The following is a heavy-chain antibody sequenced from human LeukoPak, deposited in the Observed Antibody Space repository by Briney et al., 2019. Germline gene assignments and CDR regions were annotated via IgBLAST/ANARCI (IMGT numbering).Heavy chain of an antibody. CDR2: INHSGST. Sequence: SETLSLTCAVYGGSFSGYYWSWIRQPPGKGLEWIGEINHSGSTNYNPSLKSRVTISVDTSKNQFSLKLSSVTAADTAVYYCARSSRRGYYYDSGYFQHWGQGTLVTVSS. CDR3: ARSSRRGYYYDSGYFQH. D-gene: IGHD3-22*01. V-gene: IGHV4-34*01. CDR1: GGSFSGYY. J-gene: IGHJ1*01.